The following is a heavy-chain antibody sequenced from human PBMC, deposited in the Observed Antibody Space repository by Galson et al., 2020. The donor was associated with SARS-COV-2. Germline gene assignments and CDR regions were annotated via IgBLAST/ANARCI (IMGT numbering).Heavy chain of an antibody. CDR1: GSPFPRSG. D-gene: IGHD1-1*01. V-gene: IGHV1-18*01. J-gene: IGHJ3*02. CDR2: IRAYNGNT. CDR3: ARVLGDHYNRVRFDI. Sequence: ASGSPFPRSGISWVRPARAQGLEWMGWIRAYNGNTHSAQKLQGRVTMTTDTSTSTAYMELRSLRSDDTAVYYCARVLGDHYNRVRFDIWGQGTMVTCSS.